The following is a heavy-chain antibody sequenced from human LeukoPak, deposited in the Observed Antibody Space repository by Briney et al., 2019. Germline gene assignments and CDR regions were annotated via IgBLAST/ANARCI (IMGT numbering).Heavy chain of an antibody. D-gene: IGHD3-22*01. CDR2: IWYDGSNK. Sequence: PGRSLRLSCAASGFTFSSYGMHWVRQAPGKGLEWVAVIWYDGSNKYYADSVKGRFTISRDNSKNTLYLQMNSLRAGDTAVYYCAKDRERITMIVVVITNGYYYYGMDVWGQGTTVTVSS. CDR3: AKDRERITMIVVVITNGYYYYGMDV. V-gene: IGHV3-33*06. CDR1: GFTFSSYG. J-gene: IGHJ6*02.